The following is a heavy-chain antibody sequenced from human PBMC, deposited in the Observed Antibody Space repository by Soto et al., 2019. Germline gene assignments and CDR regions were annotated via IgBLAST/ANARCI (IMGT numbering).Heavy chain of an antibody. V-gene: IGHV1-3*01. D-gene: IGHD5-18*01. CDR2: INAGNGNT. CDR1: GYTFTSYA. Sequence: ASVKVSCKASGYTFTSYAMHWVRQAPGQRLEWMGWINAGNGNTKYSQKFQGRVTITADKSTSTAYMELSSLRSEDTAVYYCAIRGYSYGAFDYWGQGTLVTVSS. CDR3: AIRGYSYGAFDY. J-gene: IGHJ4*02.